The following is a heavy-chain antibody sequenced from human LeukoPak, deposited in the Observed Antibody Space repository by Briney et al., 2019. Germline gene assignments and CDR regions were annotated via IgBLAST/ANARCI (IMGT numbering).Heavy chain of an antibody. D-gene: IGHD4-17*01. CDR3: AKHDYGDYVLDY. CDR2: ISGSGHLT. J-gene: IGHJ4*02. CDR1: GFTFSSYA. V-gene: IGHV3-23*01. Sequence: PGGSLRLSCAASGFTFSSYAMSWVRQAPGKGLEWVSGISGSGHLTYYTDSVKGRFTISRDNSKNTLYLQMNSLRAEDTAVYYCAKHDYGDYVLDYWGQGTLVTVSS.